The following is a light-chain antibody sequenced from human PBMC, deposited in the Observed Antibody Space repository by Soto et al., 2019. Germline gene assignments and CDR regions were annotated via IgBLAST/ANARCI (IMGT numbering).Light chain of an antibody. CDR1: QSVTTN. Sequence: EIVMTQSPDTLSVSPGERATLSCRASQSVTTNLAWYRQTPGQPPRLLIYGASIRATGIPARFSGSGSGTEFTLTISSRESEDFAVYYCQQYKDWPPLFTFGPGTRVDIK. J-gene: IGKJ3*01. CDR2: GAS. V-gene: IGKV3-15*01. CDR3: QQYKDWPPLFT.